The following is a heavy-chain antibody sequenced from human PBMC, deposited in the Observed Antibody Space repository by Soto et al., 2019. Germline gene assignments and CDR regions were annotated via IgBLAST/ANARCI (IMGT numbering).Heavy chain of an antibody. J-gene: IGHJ4*02. CDR3: ATLPPRIEVRLLPIPT. D-gene: IGHD2-2*02. V-gene: IGHV4-39*01. Sequence: SETLSLTCTVSGGSISSGGYYWSWIRQHPGKGLEWIGCIFYSGSTYYNPSLKSRVTISVDTSKNQFSLKLYSVTAADTAMYYCATLPPRIEVRLLPIPTWGQGILVPVSS. CDR1: GGSISSGGYY. CDR2: IFYSGST.